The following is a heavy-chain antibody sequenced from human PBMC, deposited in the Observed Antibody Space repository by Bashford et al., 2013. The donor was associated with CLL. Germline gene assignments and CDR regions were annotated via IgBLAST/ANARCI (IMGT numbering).Heavy chain of an antibody. D-gene: IGHD5-18*01. J-gene: IGHJ3*02. V-gene: IGHV1-69*05. CDR1: GGTFSSYA. CDR3: ARDQDTPMITNPSDI. Sequence: SVKVSCKASGGTFSSYAISWVRQAPGQGLEWMGMIIPIFGTTNYAQKFRGRVTLSTDESTSTVYMELSSLRSEDTAVYYCARDQDTPMITNPSDIWGQGTMVTVSS. CDR2: IIPIFGTT.